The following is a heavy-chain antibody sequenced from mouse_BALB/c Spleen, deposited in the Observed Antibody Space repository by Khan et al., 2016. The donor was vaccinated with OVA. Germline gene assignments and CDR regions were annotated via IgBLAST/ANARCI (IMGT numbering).Heavy chain of an antibody. J-gene: IGHJ3*01. CDR3: TRHGYVACFTY. V-gene: IGHV1S135*01. Sequence: VQLQQSGPELMKPGASVKISCKASGYSFTSYYIHWVMQTPGNSLEWIGSIDPFSSGSNSNHNFKGMATLTVDKSTSTAYIHLSNLTSEDSAVYYCTRHGYVACFTYWGQGTLLTVSA. CDR2: IDPFSSGS. CDR1: GYSFTSYY. D-gene: IGHD2-2*01.